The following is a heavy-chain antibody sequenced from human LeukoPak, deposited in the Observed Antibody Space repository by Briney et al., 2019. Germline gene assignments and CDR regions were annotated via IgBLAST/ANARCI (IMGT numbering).Heavy chain of an antibody. V-gene: IGHV3-23*01. Sequence: GGSLRLSCAASGFTFSSSAMSWVRQAPGKGLEWVSAISNNGGYTYYADSVQGRLTISRDNSKNTLFLQMNSLRAEDTAFYYCARMALGYWGQGTLVTVSS. J-gene: IGHJ4*02. CDR3: ARMALGY. D-gene: IGHD3-16*01. CDR2: ISNNGGYT. CDR1: GFTFSSSA.